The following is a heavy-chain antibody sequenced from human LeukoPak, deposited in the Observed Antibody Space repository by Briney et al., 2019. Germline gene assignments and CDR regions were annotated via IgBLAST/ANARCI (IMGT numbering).Heavy chain of an antibody. Sequence: ASVKVSCKASGYTFTTYGISWVRQAPGQGLEWMGWISAYNANTYYAQSLQGRVTMTTDTSTSTVYMELRSLRSDDMAVYYCARDLFYYSGTYSDVFDIWGQGTMVTVSS. CDR1: GYTFTTYG. CDR2: ISAYNANT. J-gene: IGHJ3*02. V-gene: IGHV1-18*03. D-gene: IGHD3-10*01. CDR3: ARDLFYYSGTYSDVFDI.